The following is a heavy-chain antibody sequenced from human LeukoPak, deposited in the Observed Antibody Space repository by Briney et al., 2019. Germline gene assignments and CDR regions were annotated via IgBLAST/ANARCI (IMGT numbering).Heavy chain of an antibody. J-gene: IGHJ4*02. CDR3: ARDKGSGWYGLDY. D-gene: IGHD6-19*01. CDR1: GGSISSYY. V-gene: IGHV4-4*07. Sequence: SETLSLTCTDSGGSISSYYWNWIRQPAGEGMKWVGRIYTSERTNYNTSPKSRVTMSVHTSKNQFSLKLSSVTAADTAVYYCARDKGSGWYGLDYWGQGTLVTVSS. CDR2: IYTSERT.